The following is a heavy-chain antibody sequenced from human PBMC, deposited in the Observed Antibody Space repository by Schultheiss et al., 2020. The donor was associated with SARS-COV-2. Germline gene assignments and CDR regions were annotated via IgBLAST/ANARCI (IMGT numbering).Heavy chain of an antibody. CDR3: AREVVKRWLHFVPYCDY. CDR2: IIPILGIA. D-gene: IGHD5-24*01. CDR1: GGTFSSYT. Sequence: SVKVSCKASGGTFSSYTISWVRQAPGQGLEWMGRIIPILGIANYAQKFQGRVTITADKSTSTAYMELSRLRSDDTAVYYCAREVVKRWLHFVPYCDYWGQGHLGTVAS. J-gene: IGHJ4*02. V-gene: IGHV1-69*04.